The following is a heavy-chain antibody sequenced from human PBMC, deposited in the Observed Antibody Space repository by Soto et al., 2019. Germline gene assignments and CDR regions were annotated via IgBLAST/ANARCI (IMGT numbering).Heavy chain of an antibody. Sequence: SQTLSLTCAISGDSVSSNSAAWNWIRQSPSRGLEWLGRTYYRSKWYNDYAVSVKSRITINPDTSKNQFSLQLNSVTPEDTAEYYCARDRAGSRGNYYYYGMDVWGQGTTVTVSS. CDR1: GDSVSSNSAA. V-gene: IGHV6-1*01. CDR3: ARDRAGSRGNYYYYGMDV. J-gene: IGHJ6*02. D-gene: IGHD3-16*01. CDR2: TYYRSKWYN.